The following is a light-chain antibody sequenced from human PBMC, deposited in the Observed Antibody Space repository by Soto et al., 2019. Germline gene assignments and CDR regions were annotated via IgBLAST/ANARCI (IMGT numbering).Light chain of an antibody. J-gene: IGKJ1*01. CDR1: QSVSSY. CDR2: DAS. V-gene: IGKV3-11*01. Sequence: EIVFTQSPATPSLSPGERAPPSSRARQSVSSYLAWYQQKPGQAPRLLIYDASNRATGIPVRFSGSGSGTDFTLTISSLEPEDFAVYYCQQRSNWPPAWTFGQGTKVDIK. CDR3: QQRSNWPPAWT.